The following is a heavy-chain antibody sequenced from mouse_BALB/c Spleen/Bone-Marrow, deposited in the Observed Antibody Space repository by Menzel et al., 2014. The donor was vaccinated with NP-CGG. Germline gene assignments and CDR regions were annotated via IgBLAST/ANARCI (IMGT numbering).Heavy chain of an antibody. CDR2: INPYNDNT. Sequence: VQLKQSGPELVKPGASVKMSCKASGYTFTSYVMHWVKQKPGQGLEWIGSINPYNDNTKYNEKFKGKATLTSDKSSSTAYMELSSLTSEDSAVYYCARSLYGYDWYFDVWGAGTTVTVSS. J-gene: IGHJ1*01. D-gene: IGHD2-2*01. CDR1: GYTFTSYV. CDR3: ARSLYGYDWYFDV. V-gene: IGHV1-14*01.